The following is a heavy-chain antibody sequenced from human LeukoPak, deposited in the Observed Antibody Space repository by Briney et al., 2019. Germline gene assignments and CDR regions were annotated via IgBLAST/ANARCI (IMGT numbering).Heavy chain of an antibody. CDR2: IYTSGST. D-gene: IGHD5-12*01. CDR1: GGSISSYY. CDR3: ARDRSLYSGYDTHFDY. J-gene: IGHJ4*02. Sequence: SETLSLTCTVSGGSISSYYWSWIRQPAGKGLEWIGRIYTSGSTNYNPSLKSRVTMSVDTSKNQLSLKLSSVTAADTAVYYCARDRSLYSGYDTHFDYWGQGTLVTVSS. V-gene: IGHV4-4*07.